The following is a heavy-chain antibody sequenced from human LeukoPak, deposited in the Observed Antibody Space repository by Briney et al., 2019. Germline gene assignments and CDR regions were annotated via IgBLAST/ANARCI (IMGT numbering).Heavy chain of an antibody. CDR2: ISYDGSNK. D-gene: IGHD6-19*01. CDR3: AKGLPDGSGWSYGMDV. Sequence: PGRSLRLSCAASGFTFSSYGMHWVRQAPGKGLEWVAVISYDGSNKYYADSVKGRFTISRDNSKNTLYLQMNSLRTEDTAVYYCAKGLPDGSGWSYGMDVWGQGTTVTVSS. CDR1: GFTFSSYG. V-gene: IGHV3-30*18. J-gene: IGHJ6*02.